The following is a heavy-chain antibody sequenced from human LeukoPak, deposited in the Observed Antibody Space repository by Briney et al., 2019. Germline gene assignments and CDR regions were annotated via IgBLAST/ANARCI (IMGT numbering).Heavy chain of an antibody. Sequence: ASVKVSCKASGGTFSSYAISWVRQAPGQGLEWMGGIIPIFGTANYAQKFQGRVTMTTDTSTSTAYMELRSLRSDDTAVYYCARRLYSGYDLWGQGTLVTVSS. V-gene: IGHV1-69*05. CDR1: GGTFSSYA. D-gene: IGHD5-12*01. CDR2: IIPIFGTA. CDR3: ARRLYSGYDL. J-gene: IGHJ5*02.